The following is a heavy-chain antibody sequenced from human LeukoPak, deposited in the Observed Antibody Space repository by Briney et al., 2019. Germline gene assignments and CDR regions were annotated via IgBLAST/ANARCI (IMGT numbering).Heavy chain of an antibody. CDR1: GYTFTSYG. CDR3: ARDIVAARSYYYYYGMDV. D-gene: IGHD6-13*01. Sequence: EASVKVSCKASGYTFTSYGISWVRQAPGQGLEWMGRISAYNGNTNYAQKLQGRVTMTTDTSTSTAYMELRSLRSDDTAVYYCARDIVAARSYYYYYGMDVWGQGTTVTVSS. CDR2: ISAYNGNT. V-gene: IGHV1-18*01. J-gene: IGHJ6*02.